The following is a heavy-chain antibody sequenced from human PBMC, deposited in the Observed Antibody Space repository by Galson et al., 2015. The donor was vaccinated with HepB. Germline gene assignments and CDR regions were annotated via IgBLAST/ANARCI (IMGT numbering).Heavy chain of an antibody. J-gene: IGHJ4*02. CDR1: GSTHSIYG. D-gene: IGHD3-10*01. V-gene: IGHV1-18*04. CDR2: ISTYNGDT. Sequence: SVKVSCKASGSTHSIYGFSWVRQPPGQGLEWMGWISTYNGDTNYAQNFQDRVTMTIDTSTTTAYMEVRSLRSDDTAVYYCAKDTRGSGIAALDYWGQGTQVTVS. CDR3: AKDTRGSGIAALDY.